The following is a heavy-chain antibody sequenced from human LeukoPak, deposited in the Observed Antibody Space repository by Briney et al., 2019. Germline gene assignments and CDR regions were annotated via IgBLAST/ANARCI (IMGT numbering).Heavy chain of an antibody. Sequence: GGSLRLSCAASGFTFSSYSMNWVRQAPGKGLEWVSYISSSSSTIYYADSVEGRFTISRDNAKNSLYLQMNSLRAEDTAVYYCARDLSGRYDFWSGYYTGIFSFDYWGQGTLVTVSS. D-gene: IGHD3-3*01. CDR3: ARDLSGRYDFWSGYYTGIFSFDY. V-gene: IGHV3-48*01. J-gene: IGHJ4*02. CDR1: GFTFSSYS. CDR2: ISSSSSTI.